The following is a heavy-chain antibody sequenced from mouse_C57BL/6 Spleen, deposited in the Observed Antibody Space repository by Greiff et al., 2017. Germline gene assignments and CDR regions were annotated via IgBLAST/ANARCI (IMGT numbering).Heavy chain of an antibody. CDR1: GFTFSSYA. CDR3: ARGGVPSTYLYFDV. CDR2: ISAGGSYT. J-gene: IGHJ1*03. Sequence: VQLKQSGGGLVKPGGSLKLSCAASGFTFSSYAMSWVRQTPEKRLEWVATISAGGSYTYYPDNVKGRFTISRDNAKNNRYLQRSHLKSEDTAVFYGARGGVPSTYLYFDVWGTGTTVTVSS. V-gene: IGHV5-4*01.